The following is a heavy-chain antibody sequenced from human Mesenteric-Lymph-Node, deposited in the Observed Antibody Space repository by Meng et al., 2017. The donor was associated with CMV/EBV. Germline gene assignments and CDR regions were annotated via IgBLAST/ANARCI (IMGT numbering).Heavy chain of an antibody. V-gene: IGHV1-18*01. CDR1: FSGFF. J-gene: IGHJ4*02. D-gene: IGHD2-21*02. CDR2: VDTYVGGS. CDR3: VTASRRPHTSGHWPIFDF. Sequence: FSGFFLSWVRLAPGPGLECLGWVDTYVGGSNFAQEVQCSVTLTTDTSTNTASMELRGLLSNATSVYFCVTASRRPHTSGHWPIFDFWGQGTLVTVSS.